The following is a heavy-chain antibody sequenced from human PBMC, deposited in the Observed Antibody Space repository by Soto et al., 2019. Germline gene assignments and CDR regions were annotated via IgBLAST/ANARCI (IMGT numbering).Heavy chain of an antibody. CDR3: ASNFTLTNDAFDL. CDR2: IYPGDSDT. D-gene: IGHD4-17*01. V-gene: IGHV5-51*01. CDR1: GFTFTNYL. Sequence: GESLKISFQGSGFTFTNYLIAWVRQMPGKGLEWMGIIYPGDSDTRYSPSFQGQVTISADKAIGTAYLQWSSLKASDTAMYYCASNFTLTNDAFDLCGQGTMVTVSS. J-gene: IGHJ3*01.